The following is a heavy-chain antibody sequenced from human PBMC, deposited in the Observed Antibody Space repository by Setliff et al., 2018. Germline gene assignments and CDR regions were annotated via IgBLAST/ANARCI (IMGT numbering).Heavy chain of an antibody. CDR1: GGSISSSNW. J-gene: IGHJ3*02. CDR2: IYHSGST. CDR3: ARSGYYDFWSGFLNDAFDI. Sequence: LSLTCAVSGGSISSSNWWSWVRQPPGKGLEWIGEIYHSGSTNYNPSLKSRVTISVDTSKNQFSLKLSSVTAADTAVYYCARSGYYDFWSGFLNDAFDIWGQGTMVTVSS. V-gene: IGHV4-4*02. D-gene: IGHD3-3*01.